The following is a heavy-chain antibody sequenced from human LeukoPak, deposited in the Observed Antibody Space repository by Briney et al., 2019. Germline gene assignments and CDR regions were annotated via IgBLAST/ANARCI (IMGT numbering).Heavy chain of an antibody. CDR1: GGSISSGSYY. CDR2: IYYSGST. D-gene: IGHD1-26*01. Sequence: SQTLSLTCTVSGGSISSGSYYWSWIRQPPGKGLEWIGYIYYSGSTYYNPSLKSRVTISVDTSKNQFSLKLSSVTAADTAVYYCARTSGSYLYYFDYWGQGTLVTVSS. V-gene: IGHV4-30-4*08. J-gene: IGHJ4*02. CDR3: ARTSGSYLYYFDY.